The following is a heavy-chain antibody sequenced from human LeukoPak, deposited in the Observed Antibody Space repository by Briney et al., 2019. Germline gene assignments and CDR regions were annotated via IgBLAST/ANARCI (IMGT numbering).Heavy chain of an antibody. V-gene: IGHV3-21*01. CDR2: ISSSSSYI. Sequence: GGSLRLSCAASGFTFSSYSMNWVRQAPGKGLEWVSSISSSSSYIYYADSVKGRFTIYRDNSKNTLYLQMNSLRVEDTAVYYCAKDWYYYDSSGYFPDAFDIWGQGTMVIVSS. D-gene: IGHD3-22*01. CDR3: AKDWYYYDSSGYFPDAFDI. CDR1: GFTFSSYS. J-gene: IGHJ3*02.